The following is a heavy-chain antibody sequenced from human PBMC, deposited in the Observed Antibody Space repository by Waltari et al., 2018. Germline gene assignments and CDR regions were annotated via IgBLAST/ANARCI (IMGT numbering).Heavy chain of an antibody. CDR3: AREIHGVGDAFDI. J-gene: IGHJ3*02. CDR2: IYYSGST. CDR1: GGSISSGGYY. D-gene: IGHD1-26*01. Sequence: QVKLQESGPGLVKPSQTLSLTCTVSGGSISSGGYYWSWISQHPGKGLEWIGYIYYSGSTYYNPSLKSRVTISVDTSKNQFSLKLSSVTAADTAVYYCAREIHGVGDAFDIWGQGTMVTVSS. V-gene: IGHV4-31*03.